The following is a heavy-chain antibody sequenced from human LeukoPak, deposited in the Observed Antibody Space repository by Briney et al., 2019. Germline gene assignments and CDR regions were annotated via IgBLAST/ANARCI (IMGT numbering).Heavy chain of an antibody. CDR1: GFTFSTSG. J-gene: IGHJ3*02. V-gene: IGHV3-30*02. D-gene: IGHD3-3*01. Sequence: PGGSLRLSCAASGFTFSTSGMHWVRQAPGKGLEWVAFIRSDGSTEYFADSVKGRFTISRDNSKNTVYLQMNSLRAEDTAVYYCARELQDGSGYRLIDAFDIWGQGTMVTVSS. CDR2: IRSDGSTE. CDR3: ARELQDGSGYRLIDAFDI.